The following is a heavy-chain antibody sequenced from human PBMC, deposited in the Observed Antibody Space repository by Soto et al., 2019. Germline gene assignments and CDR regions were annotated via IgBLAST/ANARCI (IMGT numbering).Heavy chain of an antibody. CDR3: AKRLWSRRLRGEGXXXIDY. V-gene: IGHV3-30*18. CDR1: GFTFNSYG. Sequence: QVQLVESGGGVVQPGRSLRLSCAAAGFTFNSYGMHWVRQAPGKGLEWVAVISYDGSNKNYGDSVEGRFTISRDNSKSTVSLQMNSLRPEDTAVYYCAKRLWSRRLRGEGXXXIDYWGQGTLVTVSS. D-gene: IGHD5-12*01. J-gene: IGHJ4*02. CDR2: ISYDGSNK.